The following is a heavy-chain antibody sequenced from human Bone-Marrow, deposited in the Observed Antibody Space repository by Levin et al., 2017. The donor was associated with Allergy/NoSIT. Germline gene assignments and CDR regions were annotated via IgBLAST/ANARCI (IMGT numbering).Heavy chain of an antibody. V-gene: IGHV4-30-4*01. D-gene: IGHD2-15*01. J-gene: IGHJ4*02. CDR1: GDSISSGDDY. CDR2: IYYSGST. CDR3: ARCSGGTCYSGLDS. Sequence: LRLSCTVSGDSISSGDDYWSWIRQSPGKGLEWIGYIYYSGSTSYNPSLKSRVIMSVDTSKNHFSLRLGPATAADTAVYYCARCSGGTCYSGLDSWGQGTLVTVSS.